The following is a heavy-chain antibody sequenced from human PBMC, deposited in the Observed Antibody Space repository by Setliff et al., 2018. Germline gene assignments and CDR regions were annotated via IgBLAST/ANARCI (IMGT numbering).Heavy chain of an antibody. CDR3: ARDFHLGIGDGFDI. CDR2: IKQDGSEK. D-gene: IGHD7-27*01. V-gene: IGHV3-7*01. CDR1: GFSFSIFW. Sequence: GGSLRLSCAGSGFSFSIFWMSWVRQAPGKGMEWVATIKQDGSEKFYVDAVKVRFTNSRDNSKNTLYLQMNSLRAEDTAMYYCARDFHLGIGDGFDIWGQGTMVTVSS. J-gene: IGHJ3*02.